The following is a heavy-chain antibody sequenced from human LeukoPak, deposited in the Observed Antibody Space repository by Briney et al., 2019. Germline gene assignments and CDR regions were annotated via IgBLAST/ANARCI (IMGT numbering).Heavy chain of an antibody. CDR3: ARGGRRDGTVSTYYFYAMDV. CDR1: GFSFSDNV. Sequence: GGSLRLSCVVSGFSFSDNVFHWVRQAPGKGLEWVTYLSYDGVNAFYADSVKGRFTISRDTAGGTVSLQMDNLRVEDTAVSYCARGGRRDGTVSTYYFYAMDVWGQGTAVTVSS. D-gene: IGHD3-10*01. J-gene: IGHJ6*02. CDR2: LSYDGVNA. V-gene: IGHV3-30*04.